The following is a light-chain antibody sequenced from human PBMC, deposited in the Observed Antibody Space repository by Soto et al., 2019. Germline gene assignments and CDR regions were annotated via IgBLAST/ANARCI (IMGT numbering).Light chain of an antibody. V-gene: IGKV1-5*03. J-gene: IGKJ1*01. CDR1: QSISNW. Sequence: DIQMTQSPSTLSASVGDRVTITCRASQSISNWLAWYQQKPGKAPKLLIYKASDLERGVPSRFSGSGSGTEFTLTISSLQPDDFATYYCQQYNAYWTFGQGPKVEAK. CDR2: KAS. CDR3: QQYNAYWT.